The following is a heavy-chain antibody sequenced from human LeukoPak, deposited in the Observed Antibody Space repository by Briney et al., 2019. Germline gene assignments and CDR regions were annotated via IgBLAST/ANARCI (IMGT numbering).Heavy chain of an antibody. D-gene: IGHD3-22*01. CDR3: ARATYYYDSSGYYLNDAFDI. CDR2: ISSSSSYI. Sequence: GGSLRLSCAASGFTFSSYSMNWVRQAPGKGLEWVSSISSSSSYIYYADSVKGRFTISRDNAKNSLYLQMSSLRAEDTAVYYCARATYYYDSSGYYLNDAFDIWGQGTMVTVSS. V-gene: IGHV3-21*01. J-gene: IGHJ3*02. CDR1: GFTFSSYS.